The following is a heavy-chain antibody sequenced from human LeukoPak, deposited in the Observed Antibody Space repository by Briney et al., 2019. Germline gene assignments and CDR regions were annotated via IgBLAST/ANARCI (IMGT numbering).Heavy chain of an antibody. CDR2: IYHSGST. D-gene: IGHD2-2*01. Sequence: SETLSLTCTVSAYSISSGYYWGWIRPPPGKGLEWIGSIYHSGSTYYNPSLESRVTISVDTSKNQFSLKLSSVTAADTAVYYCARAILEYQHPYYFDYWGRGTLVTVSS. CDR1: AYSISSGYY. J-gene: IGHJ4*02. V-gene: IGHV4-38-2*02. CDR3: ARAILEYQHPYYFDY.